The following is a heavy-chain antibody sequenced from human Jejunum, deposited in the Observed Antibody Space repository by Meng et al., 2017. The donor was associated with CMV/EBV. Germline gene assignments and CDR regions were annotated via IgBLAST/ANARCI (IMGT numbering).Heavy chain of an antibody. CDR2: IYSSTTDT. CDR3: AKSSNWDYWDS. D-gene: IGHD7-27*01. J-gene: IGHJ4*02. V-gene: IGHV3-23*03. CDR1: GFTFSDYA. Sequence: LSCAASGFTFSDYAMSWVRQAPGKGLEWISFIYSSTTDTHYAESVRGRFTISRDNSNNILYLQMNALGAEDTAIYYCAKSSNWDYWDSWGQGTLVTVSS.